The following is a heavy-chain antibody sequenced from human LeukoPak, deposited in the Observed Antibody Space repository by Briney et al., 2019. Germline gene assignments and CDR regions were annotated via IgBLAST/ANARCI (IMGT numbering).Heavy chain of an antibody. CDR2: INTNTGNP. J-gene: IGHJ6*02. CDR3: ARNIDCSSTSCLNYYYYGMDV. D-gene: IGHD2-2*01. CDR1: GYTFTSYA. V-gene: IGHV7-4-1*02. Sequence: ASVKVSCKASGYTFTSYAMNWVRQAPGQGLEWMGWINTNTGNPTYAQGFTGRFVFSFDTSVSTAYLQISSLKAEDTAVYYCARNIDCSSTSCLNYYYYGMDVWGQGTTVTVSS.